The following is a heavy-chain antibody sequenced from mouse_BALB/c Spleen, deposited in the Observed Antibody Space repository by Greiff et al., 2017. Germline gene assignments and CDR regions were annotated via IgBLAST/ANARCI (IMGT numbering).Heavy chain of an antibody. CDR3: ASYGSSYPWFAY. V-gene: IGHV2-6-4*01. CDR1: GFSLSRYS. Sequence: LVAPSQSLSITCTVSGFSLSRYSVHWVRQPPGKGLEWLGMIWGGGSTDYNSALKSRLSISKDNSKSQVFLKMNSLQTDDTAMYYCASYGSSYPWFAYWGQGTLVTVSA. J-gene: IGHJ3*01. CDR2: IWGGGST. D-gene: IGHD1-1*01.